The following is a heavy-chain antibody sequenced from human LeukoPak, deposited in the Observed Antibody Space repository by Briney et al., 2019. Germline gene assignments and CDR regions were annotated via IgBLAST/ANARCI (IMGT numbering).Heavy chain of an antibody. J-gene: IGHJ4*02. V-gene: IGHV1-18*04. CDR1: GYTFTAYY. D-gene: IGHD3-9*01. Sequence: GASVKVSCKASGYTFTAYYIHWVRQAPGQGLEWMGWISAYNGNTNYAQKLQGRVTMTTDTSTSTAYMELRSLRSDDTAVYYCARDQAIYDILTGSYFDYWGQGTLVTVSS. CDR2: ISAYNGNT. CDR3: ARDQAIYDILTGSYFDY.